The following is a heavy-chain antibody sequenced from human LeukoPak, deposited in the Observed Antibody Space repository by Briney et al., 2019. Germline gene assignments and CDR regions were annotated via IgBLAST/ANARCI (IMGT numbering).Heavy chain of an antibody. V-gene: IGHV4-31*03. CDR1: GGSISSGGFY. J-gene: IGHJ4*02. CDR2: IYSTGTT. Sequence: PSETLSLTYTVSGGSISSGGFYWSWIRQHPERGLEWIGYIYSTGTTYYNPSLKSRVTMSVDTSKNHFSLKLSSVTAADTAVYYCARTVTAPIFFDYWGQGTRVTVSS. D-gene: IGHD2-21*02. CDR3: ARTVTAPIFFDY.